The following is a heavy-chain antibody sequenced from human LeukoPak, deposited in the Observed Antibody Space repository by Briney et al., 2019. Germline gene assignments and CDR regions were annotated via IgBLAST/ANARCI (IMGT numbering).Heavy chain of an antibody. J-gene: IGHJ6*03. CDR2: IYSSGST. Sequence: SETLSLTCTVSGGSISSSGYYWGWIRQLPGKGLEWIGSIYSSGSTYYNPSLKSRVTISINTSKNQFSLKLSSVTAADTAVYYCARVSGYYYMDVWGKGTTVTISS. D-gene: IGHD3-10*01. CDR3: ARVSGYYYMDV. CDR1: GGSISSSGYY. V-gene: IGHV4-39*07.